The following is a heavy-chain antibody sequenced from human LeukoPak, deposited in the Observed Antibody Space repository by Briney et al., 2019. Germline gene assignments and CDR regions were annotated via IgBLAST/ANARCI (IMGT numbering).Heavy chain of an antibody. D-gene: IGHD6-13*01. J-gene: IGHJ6*03. CDR2: MSSSKSYI. Sequence: GGSLRLSCAASGFTLNSYSMVWVRQAPGKGLEWVSSMSSSKSYIHYADSVKGRFTISGDNAKNSLYLQMNSLRVEDTAVYYCAKIASRFFCYMDVWGKGTTVTVSS. CDR1: GFTLNSYS. V-gene: IGHV3-21*01. CDR3: AKIASRFFCYMDV.